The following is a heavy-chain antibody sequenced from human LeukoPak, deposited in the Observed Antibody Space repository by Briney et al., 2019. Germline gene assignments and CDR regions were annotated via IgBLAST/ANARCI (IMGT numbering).Heavy chain of an antibody. V-gene: IGHV3-11*01. J-gene: IGHJ6*03. Sequence: PGGSLRLSCAASGFTFSDYYMSWIRQAPGKGLEWVSYISSSGSTIYYADSVKGRFTISRDNAKNSLYLQMNSLRAEDTAVYYCARQGPYYYYYYMDVWGKGTTVTVSS. CDR3: ARQGPYYYYYYMDV. CDR1: GFTFSDYY. CDR2: ISSSGSTI.